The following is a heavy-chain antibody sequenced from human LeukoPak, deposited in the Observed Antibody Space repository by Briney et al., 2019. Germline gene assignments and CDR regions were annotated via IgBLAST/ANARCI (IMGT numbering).Heavy chain of an antibody. CDR1: GFTFSHYG. CDR3: AKDAQRGFDYSNSLES. J-gene: IGHJ5*01. Sequence: PGRPLRLSCAAAGFTFSHYGMHWVRQAPGKGLEWVAVIWSDGTNQYYADSVKGRFTISRDDSGNTVYLQMNSLRPEDTGVYYCAKDAQRGFDYSNSLESWGQGTPVTVST. D-gene: IGHD4-11*01. CDR2: IWSDGTNQ. V-gene: IGHV3-33*06.